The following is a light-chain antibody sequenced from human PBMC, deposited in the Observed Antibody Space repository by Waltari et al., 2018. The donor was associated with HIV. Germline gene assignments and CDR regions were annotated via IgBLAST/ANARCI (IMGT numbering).Light chain of an antibody. CDR1: PPNLGNNH. J-gene: IGLJ1*01. Sequence: QSVLTQPPSVSAAPGQKVTISCSGSPPNLGNNHFSWYQRLPGTAPKLLIYDNSERPSGIPDRFSGSKSGTSATLGITGLQTGDEADYYCGTWDSSLSAVVFGTGTKVTVL. CDR3: GTWDSSLSAVV. V-gene: IGLV1-51*01. CDR2: DNS.